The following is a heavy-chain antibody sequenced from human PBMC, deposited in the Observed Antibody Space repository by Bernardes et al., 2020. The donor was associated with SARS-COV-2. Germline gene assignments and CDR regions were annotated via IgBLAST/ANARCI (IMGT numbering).Heavy chain of an antibody. Sequence: GGSLRLSCTASGFTFEDFGMHWIRQAPGKGLEWVSGINWISSNMGYADSVKGRFTISRDNAKNSLYLQMNSLRVEDTAFYYCAKSGGSGWNPYYFDYWGQGALVTVSS. CDR1: GFTFEDFG. V-gene: IGHV3-9*01. D-gene: IGHD6-19*01. CDR2: INWISSNM. J-gene: IGHJ4*02. CDR3: AKSGGSGWNPYYFDY.